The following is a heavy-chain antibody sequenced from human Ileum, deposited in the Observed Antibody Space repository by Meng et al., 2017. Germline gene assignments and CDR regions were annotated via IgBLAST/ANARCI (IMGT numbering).Heavy chain of an antibody. J-gene: IGHJ5*01. CDR2: MYSSGNA. V-gene: IGHV4-31*03. D-gene: IGHD3-22*01. Sequence: GRLKPSTTLSLTSIVSGGAVRDGDYDWSWVRQHPGKGLECIGHMYSSGNAYYNPSLKSRVSMSVDTSKNQFSVRLSSVTAADTAIYYCARVYYDSSGLNWFDSWGQGTLVTVSS. CDR3: ARVYYDSSGLNWFDS. CDR1: GGAVRDGDYD.